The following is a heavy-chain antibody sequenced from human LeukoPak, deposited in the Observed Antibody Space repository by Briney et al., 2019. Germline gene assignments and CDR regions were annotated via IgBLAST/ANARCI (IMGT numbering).Heavy chain of an antibody. CDR1: GFTLNSYL. D-gene: IGHD1-14*01. CDR2: INKDGSEE. J-gene: IGHJ3*01. Sequence: PGGSLRLSCAASGFTLNSYLMSWVRQAPGRGLEWVANINKDGSEESYLYSVTGRFTVSRGNGKNSLFLQMNSLRGEDTAVYYCARSNPNRNALDLWGQGTVVTISS. CDR3: ARSNPNRNALDL. V-gene: IGHV3-7*01.